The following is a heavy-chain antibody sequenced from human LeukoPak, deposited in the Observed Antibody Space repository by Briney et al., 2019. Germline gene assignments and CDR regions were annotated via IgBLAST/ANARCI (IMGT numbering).Heavy chain of an antibody. J-gene: IGHJ3*02. CDR2: MYYSGSA. V-gene: IGHV4-61*01. D-gene: IGHD2/OR15-2a*01. Sequence: PSETLSLTCTVSGGSISSSSYYWSWIRQPPGKGLEWIGQMYYSGSAKYNPSLKSRATTSVDTSKNQFSLKLSSVTAADTAVYYCARSLKSNSRDAFDIWGQGTMVTVSS. CDR3: ARSLKSNSRDAFDI. CDR1: GGSISSSSYY.